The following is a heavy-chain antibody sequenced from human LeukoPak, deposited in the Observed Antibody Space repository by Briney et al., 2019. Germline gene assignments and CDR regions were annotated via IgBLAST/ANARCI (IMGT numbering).Heavy chain of an antibody. CDR3: ARLVPDLVGWFDP. D-gene: IGHD2-2*01. J-gene: IGHJ5*02. V-gene: IGHV5-51*01. Sequence: GESLKISCKGSGSRFTSYWIGWVRQMPGKGLEWMGITYPGDSDTRYSPSFQGQVTISADKSISTAYLQWSSLKASDTAMYYCARLVPDLVGWFDPWGQGTLVTVSS. CDR2: TYPGDSDT. CDR1: GSRFTSYW.